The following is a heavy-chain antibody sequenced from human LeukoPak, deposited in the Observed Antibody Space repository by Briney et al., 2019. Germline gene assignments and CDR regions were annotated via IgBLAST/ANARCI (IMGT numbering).Heavy chain of an antibody. CDR2: ISSSSSTI. V-gene: IGHV3-48*01. J-gene: IGHJ4*02. CDR1: GFAFNIYG. D-gene: IGHD6-19*01. Sequence: PGGSLRLSCAGSGFAFNIYGLHWIRQAPGEGLEWVSYISSSSSTIYYADSVKGRFTISRDNAKNSLYLQMNSLRAEDTAVYYCARDPTVAGTLHFDYWGQGTLVTVSS. CDR3: ARDPTVAGTLHFDY.